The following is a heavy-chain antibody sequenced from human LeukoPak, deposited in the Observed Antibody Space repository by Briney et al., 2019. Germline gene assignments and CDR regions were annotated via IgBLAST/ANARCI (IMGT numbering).Heavy chain of an antibody. D-gene: IGHD3-10*01. J-gene: IGHJ4*02. Sequence: GGSLRLSCAASGFTFSSYAMSWVRQAPGKGLEWVSAISGSGGSTYYADSVKGRFTISRDNSKNTLYLQMNSLRAEDTAVYYCAKDSGYYGSGSLDYWGQGTLVTVSS. V-gene: IGHV3-23*01. CDR2: ISGSGGST. CDR1: GFTFSSYA. CDR3: AKDSGYYGSGSLDY.